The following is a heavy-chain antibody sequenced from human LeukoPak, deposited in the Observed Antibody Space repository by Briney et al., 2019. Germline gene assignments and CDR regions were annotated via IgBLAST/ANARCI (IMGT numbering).Heavy chain of an antibody. V-gene: IGHV4-31*03. J-gene: IGHJ5*02. CDR2: IYYSGST. CDR3: ARFSGYPFNWFDP. D-gene: IGHD5-12*01. CDR1: GGSISSGGYY. Sequence: SQTLSLTCTVSGGSISSGGYYWSWIRQHPGKGLEWIGYIYYSGSTYYNPSLKSRVTISVDTSKNQFSLKLSSVTAAGTAVYYCARFSGYPFNWFDPWGQGTLVTVSS.